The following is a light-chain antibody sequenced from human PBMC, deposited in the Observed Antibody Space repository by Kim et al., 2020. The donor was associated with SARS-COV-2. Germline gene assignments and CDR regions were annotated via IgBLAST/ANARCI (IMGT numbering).Light chain of an antibody. V-gene: IGLV3-19*01. J-gene: IGLJ2*01. CDR2: GKN. CDR3: NSRDSNENVF. Sequence: VALGQTVRITCQGDSLRSYYATWYQQKPGQAPILVIYGKNNRPSGIPDRISGSSSGNTASLTITGTQAGDEADYYCNSRDSNENVFFGGGTQLTVL. CDR1: SLRSYY.